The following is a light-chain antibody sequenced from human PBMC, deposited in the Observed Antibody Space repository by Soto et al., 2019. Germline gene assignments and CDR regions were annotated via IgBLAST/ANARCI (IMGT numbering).Light chain of an antibody. CDR3: SSYTISSTAPML. J-gene: IGLJ2*01. CDR2: DVS. V-gene: IGLV2-14*01. Sequence: QSALTQPASVSGSPGQSITISCTGTSSDVGGYNYVSWYQQHPGKAPKLMIYDVSNRPSGVSNRFSGSKSGNTASLTISGLQAEDEADYYFSSYTISSTAPMLFGGGTKLTVL. CDR1: SSDVGGYNY.